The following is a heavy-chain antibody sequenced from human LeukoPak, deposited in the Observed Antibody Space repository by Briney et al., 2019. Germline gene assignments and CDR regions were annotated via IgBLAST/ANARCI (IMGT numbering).Heavy chain of an antibody. V-gene: IGHV4-34*01. CDR1: GVSFSGYY. CDR2: INHSGST. Sequence: SETLSLTCAVYGVSFSGYYWSWIRQPPGKGLEWIGEINHSGSTNYNPSLKSRVTISVDTSKNESSLKLSSVTAADTAVYYCARVSAWSSTSHSTYGMDVWGQGTTVTVSS. CDR3: ARVSAWSSTSHSTYGMDV. D-gene: IGHD2-2*01. J-gene: IGHJ6*02.